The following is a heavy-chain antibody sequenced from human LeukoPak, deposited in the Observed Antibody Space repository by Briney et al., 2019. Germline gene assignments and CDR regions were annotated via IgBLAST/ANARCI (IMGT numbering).Heavy chain of an antibody. V-gene: IGHV4-59*01. D-gene: IGHD3-9*01. CDR3: ARASDILTGYYYYFDY. CDR1: GGSISSYY. Sequence: SETLSLTCTVSGGSISSYYWSWIRQPPGKGLEWIGYIYYSGSTNYNPSLKSRVTISVDTSKNQFSLKLSSVTAADTAVYYCARASDILTGYYYYFDYRGQGTLVTVSS. CDR2: IYYSGST. J-gene: IGHJ4*02.